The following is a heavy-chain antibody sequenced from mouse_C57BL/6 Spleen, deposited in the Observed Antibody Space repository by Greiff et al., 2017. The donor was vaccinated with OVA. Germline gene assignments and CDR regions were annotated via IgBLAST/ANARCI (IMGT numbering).Heavy chain of an antibody. CDR1: GYAFSSSW. CDR3: ARRNYYGSSHVDY. V-gene: IGHV1-82*01. Sequence: QVQLKESGPELVKPGASVKISCKASGYAFSSSWMNWVKQRPGKGLEWIGRIYPGDGDTNYNGKFKGKATLTADKSSSTAYMQLSSLTSEDSAVYFCARRNYYGSSHVDYWGQGTTLTVSS. J-gene: IGHJ2*01. CDR2: IYPGDGDT. D-gene: IGHD1-1*01.